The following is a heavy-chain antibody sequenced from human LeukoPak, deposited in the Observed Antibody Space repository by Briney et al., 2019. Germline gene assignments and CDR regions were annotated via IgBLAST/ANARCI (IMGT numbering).Heavy chain of an antibody. J-gene: IGHJ1*01. CDR2: INYSGST. V-gene: IGHV4-39*01. Sequence: PSETLSLTCTVSGGSISSYYWAWIRQPPGKGLEWIESINYSGSTYYNPSLKSRVTVSVDTSKSQFSLRLSSVTAADTAVYYCARLLYDRSGYYHSAYFQHWGQGTLVTVSS. D-gene: IGHD3-22*01. CDR3: ARLLYDRSGYYHSAYFQH. CDR1: GGSISSYY.